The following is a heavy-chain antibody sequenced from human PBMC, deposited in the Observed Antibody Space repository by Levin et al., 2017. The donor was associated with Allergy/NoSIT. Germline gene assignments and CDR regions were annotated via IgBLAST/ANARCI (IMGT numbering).Heavy chain of an antibody. D-gene: IGHD5-12*01. CDR2: ISDDGNHK. J-gene: IGHJ6*02. CDR1: GITLSSYG. V-gene: IGHV3-30*18. CDR3: AKPGEYSDYARGGMDV. Sequence: AGGSLRLSCAASGITLSSYGMHWVRQSPGKGLEWVAVISDDGNHKYYAGTVKGRFTISRDNSKNTLYLEMISLRAEDTAVYYCAKPGEYSDYARGGMDVWGQGTTVTVSS.